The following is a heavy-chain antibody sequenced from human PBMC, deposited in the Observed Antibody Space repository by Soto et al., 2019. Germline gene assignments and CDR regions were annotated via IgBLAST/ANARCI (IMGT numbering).Heavy chain of an antibody. Sequence: QVQLQQWGAGLLKPSETLSLTCAVYGGSFSGYYWSWIRQPPGKGLEWIGEINHSGSTNYNPSLKSRCTISVDTSKSQFSLQLSSVTAADTAVYDRARGRIAVAGHFDYWGQGTLVTVSS. D-gene: IGHD6-19*01. V-gene: IGHV4-34*01. CDR1: GGSFSGYY. CDR3: ARGRIAVAGHFDY. CDR2: INHSGST. J-gene: IGHJ4*02.